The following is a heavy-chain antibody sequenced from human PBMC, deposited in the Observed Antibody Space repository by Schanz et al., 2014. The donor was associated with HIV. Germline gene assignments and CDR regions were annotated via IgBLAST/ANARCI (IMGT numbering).Heavy chain of an antibody. CDR3: AKGQRGMVRGDIDH. V-gene: IGHV3-33*06. J-gene: IGHJ4*02. D-gene: IGHD3-10*01. CDR2: IWYDGSNK. CDR1: GFTFSNYG. Sequence: QVQLVESGGGVVQPGRSLRLSCAASGFTFSNYGMHWVRQAPGKGLEWVAVIWYDGSNKYYADSVKGRFTISRDNSMNTLFLQMNSLRAEDTAVHYCAKGQRGMVRGDIDHWGQGTLVTVSS.